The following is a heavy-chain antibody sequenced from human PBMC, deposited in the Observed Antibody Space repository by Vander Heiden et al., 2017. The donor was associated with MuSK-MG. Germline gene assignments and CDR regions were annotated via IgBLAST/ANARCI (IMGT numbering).Heavy chain of an antibody. CDR3: AALSGGYCSGGSCYSIYYYGMDV. Sequence: QMQLVQSGPEVKKPGTSVKVSCKASGFTFTSSAAQWVRQARGQRLEWIGWIVVGSGNTNYAQKFQERVTITRDMSTSTAYMELSSLRSEDTAVYYCAALSGGYCSGGSCYSIYYYGMDVWGQGTTVTVSS. D-gene: IGHD2-15*01. J-gene: IGHJ6*02. CDR1: GFTFTSSA. V-gene: IGHV1-58*01. CDR2: IVVGSGNT.